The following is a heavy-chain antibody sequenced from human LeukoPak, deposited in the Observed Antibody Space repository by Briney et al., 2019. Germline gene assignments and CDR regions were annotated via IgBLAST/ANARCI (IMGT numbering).Heavy chain of an antibody. CDR3: ARGLSAAASRNYFDY. Sequence: GGSLRLSCAASGFTVSSNYMSWVRQAPGKGLEWVSVIHSGGSTYYADSVKGRFTISRDNSKNTLYLQMNSLRAEDTAVYYCARGLSAAASRNYFDYWGQGTLVTVSS. CDR2: IHSGGST. D-gene: IGHD6-13*01. V-gene: IGHV3-53*01. CDR1: GFTVSSNY. J-gene: IGHJ4*02.